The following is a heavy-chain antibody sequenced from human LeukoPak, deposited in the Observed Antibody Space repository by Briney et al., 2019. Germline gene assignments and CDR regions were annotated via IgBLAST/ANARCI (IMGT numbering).Heavy chain of an antibody. V-gene: IGHV1-18*01. CDR1: GYTFTSYG. CDR3: ALGTMVRGDGGLFDY. CDR2: ISAYNGNT. D-gene: IGHD3-10*01. Sequence: ASVKVPCKASGYTFTSYGISWVRQAPGQGLEWMGWISAYNGNTNYAQKLQGRVTMTTDTSTSTAYMELRSLRSDDTAVYYCALGTMVRGDGGLFDYWGQGTLVTVSS. J-gene: IGHJ4*02.